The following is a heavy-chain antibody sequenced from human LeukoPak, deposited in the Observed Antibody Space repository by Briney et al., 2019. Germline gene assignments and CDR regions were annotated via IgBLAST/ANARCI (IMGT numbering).Heavy chain of an antibody. D-gene: IGHD1-1*01. CDR1: GFTFNNYA. CDR2: ISYDGTNK. V-gene: IGHV3-30-3*01. J-gene: IGHJ3*02. Sequence: GGSLRLSCGASGFTFNNYAMHWVRQAPGEGLEWVSVISYDGTNKYYADSVKGRFTISRDNSKNTVSLQMNSLRVDDTAVYYCARTDRTGTAGSAFDNWGQGTEVTVSS. CDR3: ARTDRTGTAGSAFDN.